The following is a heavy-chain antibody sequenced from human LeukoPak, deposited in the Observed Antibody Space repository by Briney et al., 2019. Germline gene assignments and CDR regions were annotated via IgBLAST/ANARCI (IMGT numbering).Heavy chain of an antibody. Sequence: SETPSLTCTVSGGSVSSSSDSWGWIRQPPGKGLEWIGTISYSGSTYYSPSLKSRVTLLLDTSGNQFSLKLSSVTAADTAVYYCEGYDFWSGYTPVDYWGQGTLVTVSS. CDR1: GGSVSSSSDS. CDR3: EGYDFWSGYTPVDY. V-gene: IGHV4-39*07. D-gene: IGHD3-3*01. J-gene: IGHJ4*02. CDR2: ISYSGST.